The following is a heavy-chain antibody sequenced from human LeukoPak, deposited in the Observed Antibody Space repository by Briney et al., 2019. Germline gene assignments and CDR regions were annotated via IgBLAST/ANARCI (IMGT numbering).Heavy chain of an antibody. CDR2: IYHSGST. J-gene: IGHJ4*02. CDR3: ARGTLDY. V-gene: IGHV4-38-2*02. Sequence: SETLSLTCTVSGYSISSGYYWGWIRQPPGKGLEWIGSIYHSGSTYYNPSLKSRVTISVDTSKNQFSLKLSSVTAADTAVYYCARGTLDYWGQGTLVTVSS. D-gene: IGHD2/OR15-2a*01. CDR1: GYSISSGYY.